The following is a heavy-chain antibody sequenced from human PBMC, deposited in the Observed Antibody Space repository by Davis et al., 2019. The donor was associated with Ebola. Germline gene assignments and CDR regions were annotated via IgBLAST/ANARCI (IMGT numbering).Heavy chain of an antibody. J-gene: IGHJ6*02. V-gene: IGHV3-33*01. CDR3: ARGEFNSMVTFYYGMDV. D-gene: IGHD3-16*01. CDR2: IWYDGSNK. Sequence: PGGSLRLSCAASGFTFSSYGMHWVRQAPGKGLEWVAVIWYDGSNKYYADSVKGRFTISRDNSKNTLYLQMNSLRAEDTAVYYCARGEFNSMVTFYYGMDVWGQGTTVTVSS. CDR1: GFTFSSYG.